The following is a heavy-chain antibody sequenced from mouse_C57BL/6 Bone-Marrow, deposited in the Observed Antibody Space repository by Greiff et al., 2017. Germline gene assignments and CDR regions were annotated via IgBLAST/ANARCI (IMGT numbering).Heavy chain of an antibody. CDR1: GFTFSDYG. CDR3: AVRLVFDY. Sequence: EVQVVESGGGLVKPGGSLKLSCAASGFTFSDYGMHWVRQAPEKGLEWVAYISSGSSTLYYADTVKGRFTISRDKAKNTLFLQMTSLRSEDTAMYYCAVRLVFDYWGQGTTLTVSS. J-gene: IGHJ2*01. CDR2: ISSGSSTL. V-gene: IGHV5-17*01. D-gene: IGHD2-2*01.